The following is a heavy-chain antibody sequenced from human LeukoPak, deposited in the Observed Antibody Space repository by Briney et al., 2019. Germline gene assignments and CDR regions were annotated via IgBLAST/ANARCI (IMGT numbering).Heavy chain of an antibody. CDR1: GFNLNSYA. CDR3: AKEYTPSSPLGELDS. CDR2: IRHDDANS. V-gene: IGHV3-30*02. Sequence: GGSLRLSCAVSGFNLNSYAMHWVRQAPGKGLEWVAVIRHDDANSFYADSVQGRFTISRDTSKKLLYLQMDSLRVEDTAVYYCAKEYTPSSPLGELDSWGQGTMVTVSS. D-gene: IGHD6-6*01. J-gene: IGHJ4*02.